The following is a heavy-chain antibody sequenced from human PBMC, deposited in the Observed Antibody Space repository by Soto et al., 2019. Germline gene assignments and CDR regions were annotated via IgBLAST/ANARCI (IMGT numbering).Heavy chain of an antibody. CDR2: IRSTTNYI. D-gene: IGHD2-15*01. CDR3: AREPVVLTSDFDY. Sequence: GGCLRLSCAVCGLLFSRSSLICVRQGQGNGLAWVSLIRSTTNYIYYGETMKLRFNISRESAKCSRYLEMNSLRPENPAAYYCAREPVVLTSDFDYSGQGTLVTAPQ. V-gene: IGHV3-21*06. CDR1: GLLFSRSS. J-gene: IGHJ4*02.